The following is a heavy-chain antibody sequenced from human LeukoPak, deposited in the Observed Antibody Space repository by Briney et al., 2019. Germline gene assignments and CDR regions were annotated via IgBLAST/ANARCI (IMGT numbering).Heavy chain of an antibody. D-gene: IGHD3-10*01. CDR2: ISSSSSYI. J-gene: IGHJ5*02. V-gene: IGHV3-21*01. Sequence: PGGSLRLSCAASGFTFSSYSMNWVRQAPGKGLDWVSSISSSSSYIYHADSVKGRFTISRDNAKNSLYLQMNSLRAEDTAVYYCAGSLWFGDSGWFDPWGQGTLVTVSS. CDR3: AGSLWFGDSGWFDP. CDR1: GFTFSSYS.